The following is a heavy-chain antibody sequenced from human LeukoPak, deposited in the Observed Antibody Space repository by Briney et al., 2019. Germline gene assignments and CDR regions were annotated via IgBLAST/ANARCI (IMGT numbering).Heavy chain of an antibody. CDR1: AGSISSGGYY. CDR3: ARAYSSSWYGRGYYFDY. V-gene: IGHV4-31*03. J-gene: IGHJ4*02. CDR2: IYYSGST. D-gene: IGHD6-13*01. Sequence: SETLSLTCTVSAGSISSGGYYWSWIRQHPGKGLEWIGYIYYSGSTYYNPSLKSRVTISVDTSKNQFSLKLSSVTAADTAVYYCARAYSSSWYGRGYYFDYWGQGTLVTVSS.